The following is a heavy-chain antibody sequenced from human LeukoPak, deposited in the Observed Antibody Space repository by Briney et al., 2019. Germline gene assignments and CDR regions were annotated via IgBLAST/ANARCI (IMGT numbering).Heavy chain of an antibody. CDR1: GGSFSAYS. D-gene: IGHD4-4*01. V-gene: IGHV4-34*01. J-gene: IGHJ4*02. CDR2: INHRGST. CDR3: ASTDYYFDY. Sequence: SETLSLTCAVYGGSFSAYSWSWVRQPPGKGLEWIGEINHRGSTNYNPSLKSRVTISVDTSKNQFSLELSSVTAADTAVYYCASTDYYFDYWGQGTLVIVSS.